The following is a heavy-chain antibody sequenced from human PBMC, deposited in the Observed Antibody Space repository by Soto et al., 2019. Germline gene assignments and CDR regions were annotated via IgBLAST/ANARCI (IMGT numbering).Heavy chain of an antibody. Sequence: SETLSLTCAVSGYSISSGYYWGWLRQPPGKGLEWIGSIYHGGSTYYNPSLNSRVTLSIDMTNNHVSLILNSVTAADTAVYYCARDTRVAAAFSFDSWGQGTLVTVSS. J-gene: IGHJ4*02. V-gene: IGHV4-38-2*02. CDR3: ARDTRVAAAFSFDS. CDR1: GYSISSGYY. D-gene: IGHD6-13*01. CDR2: IYHGGST.